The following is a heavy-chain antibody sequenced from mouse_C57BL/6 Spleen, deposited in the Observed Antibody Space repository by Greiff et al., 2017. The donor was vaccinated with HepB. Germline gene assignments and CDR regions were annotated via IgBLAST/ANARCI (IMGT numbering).Heavy chain of an antibody. CDR3: ARWDYYGSSYERFDY. J-gene: IGHJ2*01. V-gene: IGHV1-50*01. CDR2: IDPSASYT. CDR1: GYTFTSYW. Sequence: HVQLQQPGAELVKPGASVKLSCKASGYTFTSYWMQWVKQRPGQGLEWIGEIDPSASYTNYNQKFKGKATLTVDTSSSTAYMQLSRLTSEDSAVYYCARWDYYGSSYERFDYWGQGTTLTVSS. D-gene: IGHD1-1*01.